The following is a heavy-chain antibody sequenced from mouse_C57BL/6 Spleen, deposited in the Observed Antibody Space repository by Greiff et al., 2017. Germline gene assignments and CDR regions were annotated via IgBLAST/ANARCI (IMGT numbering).Heavy chain of an antibody. Sequence: QVQLQQPGAELVKPGASVKMSCKASGYTFTSYWITWVKQRPGQGLEWIGDIYPGSGSTNYNGKFKSKATLTVDTSSSTAYMQLSSLTSEDSAVYYCARSLYYGYDVNYFDYWGQGTTLTVSS. D-gene: IGHD2-2*01. CDR2: IYPGSGST. J-gene: IGHJ2*01. V-gene: IGHV1-55*01. CDR1: GYTFTSYW. CDR3: ARSLYYGYDVNYFDY.